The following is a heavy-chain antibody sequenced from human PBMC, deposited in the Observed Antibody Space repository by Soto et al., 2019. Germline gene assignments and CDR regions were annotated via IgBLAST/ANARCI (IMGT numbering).Heavy chain of an antibody. D-gene: IGHD3-16*02. Sequence: SQTLSLTCTVAGGSSSSSSYYWGWIRQPPGKGLEWIGSIYYSGSTYYNPSLKSRVTISVDTSKNQFSLKLSSVTAADTAVYYCARHPPDYDYIWGSYRPFDYWGQGTLVNVSS. CDR3: ARHPPDYDYIWGSYRPFDY. CDR2: IYYSGST. J-gene: IGHJ4*02. CDR1: GGSSSSSSYY. V-gene: IGHV4-39*01.